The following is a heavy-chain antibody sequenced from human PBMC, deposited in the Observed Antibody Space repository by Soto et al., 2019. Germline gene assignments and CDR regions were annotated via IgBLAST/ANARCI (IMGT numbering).Heavy chain of an antibody. V-gene: IGHV4-39*01. D-gene: IGHD3-3*01. CDR2: IYYSGST. J-gene: IGHJ4*02. CDR3: ARLEARITIFGVVIANFDY. CDR1: GGSISSSSYY. Sequence: SETLSLTCTVSGGSISSSSYYWGWIRQPPGKGLEWIGSIYYSGSTYYNPSLKSRVTISVDTSKNQFSLKLSSVTAADTAVYYCARLEARITIFGVVIANFDYWGQGTLVTVLL.